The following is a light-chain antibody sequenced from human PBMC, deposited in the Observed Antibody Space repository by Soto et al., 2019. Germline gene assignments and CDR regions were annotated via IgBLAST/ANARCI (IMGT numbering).Light chain of an antibody. CDR3: LSHSGSSNV. Sequence: QSALTQPPSASGSPGQSVAISCTGTSSDVGASDYVSWYQQHSGKAPKLLLYEVNKRPSGVPDRFSGSKSGNTASLTVSALQDDDAADYYCLSHSGSSNVLGTGTKLTVL. V-gene: IGLV2-8*01. J-gene: IGLJ1*01. CDR1: SSDVGASDY. CDR2: EVN.